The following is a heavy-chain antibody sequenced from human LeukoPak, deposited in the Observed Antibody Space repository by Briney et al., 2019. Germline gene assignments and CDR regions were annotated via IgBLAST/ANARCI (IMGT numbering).Heavy chain of an antibody. V-gene: IGHV3-7*01. CDR2: IREDESDE. Sequence: GGSLRLSCEASGFTFSSYWMSWVRQAPGKGLEWVAHIREDESDEYYVDSVRGRFTASRDNAKNSVNLQMNSLRVEDTAVYYCARWRGRQSEFDYWGQGTLVTVSS. CDR1: GFTFSSYW. J-gene: IGHJ4*02. CDR3: ARWRGRQSEFDY. D-gene: IGHD1-1*01.